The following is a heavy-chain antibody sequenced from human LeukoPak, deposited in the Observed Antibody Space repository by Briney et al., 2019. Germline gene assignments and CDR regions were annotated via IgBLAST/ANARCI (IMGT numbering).Heavy chain of an antibody. Sequence: GASVKVSCKASGGTFSSYAISWVRQAPGQGLEWMGWINTNTGNPTYAQGFTGRFVFSLDTSVSTAYLQISSLKAEDTAVYYCARDGGSVAVAGTPFDCWGQGTLVTVSS. CDR3: ARDGGSVAVAGTPFDC. CDR1: GGTFSSYA. V-gene: IGHV7-4-1*02. D-gene: IGHD6-19*01. CDR2: INTNTGNP. J-gene: IGHJ4*02.